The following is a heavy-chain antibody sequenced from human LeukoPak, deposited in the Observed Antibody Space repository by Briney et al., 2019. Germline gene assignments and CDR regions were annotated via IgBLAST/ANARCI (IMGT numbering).Heavy chain of an antibody. Sequence: SETLSLTCTVSGGSISSYYWSWIRQPAGKGLEWIGRIYTSGSTNYNPSLKSRVTMSVDTSKNQFSLKLSSVTAADTAVYYCAREGEIMITFGGVLAFDIWGQGTMVTVSS. CDR3: AREGEIMITFGGVLAFDI. J-gene: IGHJ3*02. CDR1: GGSISSYY. CDR2: IYTSGST. D-gene: IGHD3-16*01. V-gene: IGHV4-4*07.